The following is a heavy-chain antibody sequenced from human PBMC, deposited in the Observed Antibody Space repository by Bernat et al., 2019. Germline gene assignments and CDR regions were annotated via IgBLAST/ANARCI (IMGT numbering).Heavy chain of an antibody. J-gene: IGHJ6*02. CDR3: AKGSGNMITFGGPIVIPYSYCYVMDV. V-gene: IGHV3-23*01. Sequence: EVQLLESGGGLVQPGGSLRLSCAASGFTFSSYAMTWVRQAPGKGLEWVSSINSNGGSTYYADSVKGRFTISRDNSKNTLYVQMNSLRAEDTAIYYCAKGSGNMITFGGPIVIPYSYCYVMDVWGQGTTVTVSS. CDR2: INSNGGST. CDR1: GFTFSSYA. D-gene: IGHD3-16*02.